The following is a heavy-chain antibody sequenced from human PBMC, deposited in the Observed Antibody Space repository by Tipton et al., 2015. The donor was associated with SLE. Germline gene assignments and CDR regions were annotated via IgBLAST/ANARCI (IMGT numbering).Heavy chain of an antibody. CDR2: VFYSGIT. CDR3: ATGYGGSYSYYYYMDV. D-gene: IGHD1-26*01. J-gene: IGHJ6*03. V-gene: IGHV4-59*02. Sequence: LRLSCTVSGGSVSSFYWSWIRQPPGKGLEWIGYVFYSGITKYNPSLMSRVTMSIDTSKNQLSLRLSSVTAADTAVYYCATGYGGSYSYYYYMDVWGKGTTVTVSS. CDR1: GGSVSSFY.